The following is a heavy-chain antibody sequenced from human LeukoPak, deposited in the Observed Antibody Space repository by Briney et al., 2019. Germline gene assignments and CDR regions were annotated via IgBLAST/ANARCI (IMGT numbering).Heavy chain of an antibody. J-gene: IGHJ5*02. CDR3: ARGSSGYYFSKAPA. V-gene: IGHV4-34*01. D-gene: IGHD3-22*01. Sequence: SETLSLTCAVYGGSFSGYYWSWIRQPPGKGLEWIGEINHSGSTNYNPFLKSRVTISVDTSKNQFSLKLSSVTAADTAVYYCARGSSGYYFSKAPAWGQGTLVTVSS. CDR2: INHSGST. CDR1: GGSFSGYY.